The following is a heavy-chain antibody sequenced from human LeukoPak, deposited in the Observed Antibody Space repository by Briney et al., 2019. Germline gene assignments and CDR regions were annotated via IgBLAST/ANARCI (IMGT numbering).Heavy chain of an antibody. CDR1: GGSISSYY. V-gene: IGHV4-59*01. J-gene: IGHJ4*02. D-gene: IGHD6-13*01. CDR3: AREGIATAGFDY. Sequence: SETLSLTCTVSGGSISSYYWTWIRQPPGKGLEWIGYIYYSGSISYNPSLKSRVTISVDTSKNQFPLKLSSVTAADTAVYYCAREGIATAGFDYWGQGTLVTVSS. CDR2: IYYSGSI.